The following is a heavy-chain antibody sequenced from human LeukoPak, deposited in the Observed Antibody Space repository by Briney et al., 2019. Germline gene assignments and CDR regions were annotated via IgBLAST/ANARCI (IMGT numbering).Heavy chain of an antibody. Sequence: SETLSLTGAVSGGAISSTNWWGCVRQPPGKGREWIGEINHSGSTNYNPSLKSRVTLSVDKSNNQFSLKLSSVTAADTAIYYCARARKENYYDSSGRWFDRWGQGTLVTVSS. CDR2: INHSGST. J-gene: IGHJ5*02. D-gene: IGHD3-22*01. CDR3: ARARKENYYDSSGRWFDR. V-gene: IGHV4-4*02. CDR1: GGAISSTNW.